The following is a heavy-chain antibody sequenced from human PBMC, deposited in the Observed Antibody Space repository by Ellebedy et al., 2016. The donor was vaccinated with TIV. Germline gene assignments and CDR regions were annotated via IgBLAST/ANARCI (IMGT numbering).Heavy chain of an antibody. CDR2: IYWDDDE. D-gene: IGHD3-9*01. J-gene: IGHJ4*02. CDR3: ALRLRYFDIGIAAHYYFDY. CDR1: GFSLTTSGVG. Sequence: SGPTLVKPTQTLTLTCTFSGFSLTTSGVGVGWIRQPPGEALEWLALIYWDDDERYRPSLKSRLTITKDTSKNEVVLTMTNMDPVDTATYFCALRLRYFDIGIAAHYYFDYWGQGILVTVSS. V-gene: IGHV2-5*02.